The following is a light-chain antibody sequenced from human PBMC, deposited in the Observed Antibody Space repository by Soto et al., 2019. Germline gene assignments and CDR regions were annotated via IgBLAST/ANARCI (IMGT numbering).Light chain of an antibody. Sequence: EIVVTQSPGTVVLCSGEKATLSCRASQSVSSGFLAWYQQKPGQAPRLLIYGASSRATGIPDRFSGSGSGTDFILTISRLEPEDLAVYYCQQYGSSRGTFGQGTKVDIK. CDR2: GAS. V-gene: IGKV3-20*01. CDR1: QSVSSGF. CDR3: QQYGSSRGT. J-gene: IGKJ1*01.